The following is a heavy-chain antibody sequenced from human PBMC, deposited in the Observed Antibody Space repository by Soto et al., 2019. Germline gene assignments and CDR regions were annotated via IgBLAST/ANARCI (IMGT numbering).Heavy chain of an antibody. CDR3: ARHLRPSDDSSGYYYGYYYYGTDV. J-gene: IGHJ6*02. V-gene: IGHV5-10-1*01. D-gene: IGHD3-22*01. CDR2: IDPSDSYT. CDR1: GYSFTSYW. Sequence: PGESLKISCKGSGYSFTSYWISWVRQMPGKGLEWMGRIDPSDSYTDYSPSFQGHVTISADKSISTAYLQWSSLKASDTAMYYCARHLRPSDDSSGYYYGYYYYGTDVWGQGTTVTVSS.